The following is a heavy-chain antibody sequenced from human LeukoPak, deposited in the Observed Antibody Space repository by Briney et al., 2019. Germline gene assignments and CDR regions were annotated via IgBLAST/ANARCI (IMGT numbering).Heavy chain of an antibody. Sequence: GGSLRLSCAASGFTFSSYAMSWVRQAPGKRLEWVSAISGSGGSTYYADSVKGRFTISRDNSKNTLYLQMNSLRAEDTVAYYCAKQVPAAYYFDYWGQGTLVTVSS. CDR3: AKQVPAAYYFDY. J-gene: IGHJ4*02. V-gene: IGHV3-23*01. CDR2: ISGSGGST. CDR1: GFTFSSYA. D-gene: IGHD2-2*01.